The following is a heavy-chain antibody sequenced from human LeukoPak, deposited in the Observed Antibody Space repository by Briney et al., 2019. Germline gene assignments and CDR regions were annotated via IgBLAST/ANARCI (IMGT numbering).Heavy chain of an antibody. Sequence: QPGGSLRLSCAASGFTVSSNYMSWVRQAPGKGLEWVSVIYSGGSTYYADSVKGRFTISRDNSKNTLYLQMNSLRAEDTAVYFCARDANRNWNFSDYWGQGTLVTVSS. V-gene: IGHV3-53*01. D-gene: IGHD1-7*01. CDR2: IYSGGST. J-gene: IGHJ4*02. CDR1: GFTVSSNY. CDR3: ARDANRNWNFSDY.